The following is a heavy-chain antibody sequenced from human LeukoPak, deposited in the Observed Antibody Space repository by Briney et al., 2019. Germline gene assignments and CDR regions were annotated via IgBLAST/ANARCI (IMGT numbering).Heavy chain of an antibody. J-gene: IGHJ5*02. CDR1: GYTFANYG. CDR2: ISAYNGNT. Sequence: ASVKVSCKASGYTFANYGISWVRQAPGQGLEWMGWISAYNGNTNYAQKFQDRVSMTKDTSTSTAYMELRSLRSDDTAVYYCARDTRPSYFDFWTAYHEGNWSDPWGQGTLVTVSS. D-gene: IGHD3-3*01. CDR3: ARDTRPSYFDFWTAYHEGNWSDP. V-gene: IGHV1-18*01.